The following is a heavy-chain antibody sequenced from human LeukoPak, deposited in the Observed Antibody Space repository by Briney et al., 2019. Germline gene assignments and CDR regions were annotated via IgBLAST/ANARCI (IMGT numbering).Heavy chain of an antibody. D-gene: IGHD3-16*01. CDR2: IKQDASEK. J-gene: IGHJ4*02. V-gene: IGHV3-7*01. CDR1: GFTFSNAW. Sequence: GGSLRLSCAASGFTFSNAWMTWVRQAPGKGLEWVANIKQDASEKFYVDSVKGRFTISRDNAKNSLYLQMNSLRAEDTAIYYCARFLRFTWILDYWGQGTLVTVSS. CDR3: ARFLRFTWILDY.